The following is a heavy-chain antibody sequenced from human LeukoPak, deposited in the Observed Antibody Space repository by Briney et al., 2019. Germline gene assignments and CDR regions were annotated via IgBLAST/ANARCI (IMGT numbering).Heavy chain of an antibody. V-gene: IGHV4-38-2*02. J-gene: IGHJ3*02. Sequence: SETLSLTCTVSGYSISSGYYWGWIRQPPGKGLEWIGSIYHSGSTYYNPSLKSRDTISVDTSKNQFSLKLSSVTAADTAVYYCAREGGGLLEWLLSDAFDIWGQGTMVTVSS. CDR3: AREGGGLLEWLLSDAFDI. CDR1: GYSISSGYY. CDR2: IYHSGST. D-gene: IGHD3-3*01.